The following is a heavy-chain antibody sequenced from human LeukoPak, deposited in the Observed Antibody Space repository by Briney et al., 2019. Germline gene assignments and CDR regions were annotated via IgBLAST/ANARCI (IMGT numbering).Heavy chain of an antibody. V-gene: IGHV1-69*05. CDR3: ARTYYYDSYFDY. J-gene: IGHJ4*02. CDR1: GGTFSSYA. Sequence: SVKVSCKASGGTFSSYAISWVRQAPGQGLEWMGGIIPIFGTANYAQKFQGSVTITTDESTSTAYMELCSLRSEDTAVYYCARTYYYDSYFDYWGQGTLVTVSS. CDR2: IIPIFGTA. D-gene: IGHD3-22*01.